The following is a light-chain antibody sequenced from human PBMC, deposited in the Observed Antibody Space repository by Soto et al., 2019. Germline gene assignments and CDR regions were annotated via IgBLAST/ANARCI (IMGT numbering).Light chain of an antibody. J-gene: IGLJ1*01. Sequence: QSALTQPASVSGSPGQSITISCTGTTSDVGSHNYVSWYQQHPGKAPKLMISNVSNRPSGVSNRFSGSKSGDTASLTISGLQAEDEADYYCLSYTTTSTDVFGTGTKVTVL. V-gene: IGLV2-14*01. CDR2: NVS. CDR1: TSDVGSHNY. CDR3: LSYTTTSTDV.